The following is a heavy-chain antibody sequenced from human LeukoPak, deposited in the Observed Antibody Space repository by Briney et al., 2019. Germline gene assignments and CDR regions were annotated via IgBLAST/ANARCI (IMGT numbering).Heavy chain of an antibody. CDR3: ARGRIGSCLDY. D-gene: IGHD1-1*01. Sequence: GGSLRLSCAASGFTFSSYGMHWVRQAPGKGLEWVAVISYDGSNKYYADSVKGRFTISRDNSKNTLYLQMNSLRAEDTAVYYCARGRIGSCLDYWGQGTLVTVSS. J-gene: IGHJ4*02. CDR2: ISYDGSNK. V-gene: IGHV3-30*03. CDR1: GFTFSSYG.